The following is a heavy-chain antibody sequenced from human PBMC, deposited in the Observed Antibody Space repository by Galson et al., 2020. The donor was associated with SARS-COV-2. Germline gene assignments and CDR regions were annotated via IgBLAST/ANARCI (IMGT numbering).Heavy chain of an antibody. Sequence: SETLSLTCTVSGGSVSSGSYYCSWIRQPPGKGLEWIGYIYYSGSTNYNPSLKSRVTISVDTSKNQFSLKLSSVTAADTALYYCARVVVGATKGRRVFDYWGQGTLVTVSS. D-gene: IGHD1-26*01. CDR2: IYYSGST. CDR3: ARVVVGATKGRRVFDY. CDR1: GGSVSSGSYY. J-gene: IGHJ4*02. V-gene: IGHV4-61*01.